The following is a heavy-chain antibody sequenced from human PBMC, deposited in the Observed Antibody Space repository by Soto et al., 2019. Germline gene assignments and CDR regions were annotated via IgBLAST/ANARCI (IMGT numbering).Heavy chain of an antibody. J-gene: IGHJ6*02. CDR1: GYTLTSYA. Sequence: SVKVSCKASGYTLTSYAISWVRQAPGQGLEWMGGIIPIFGTANYAQKFQGRVTITADESTSTAYMELSSLRSEDTAVYYCARHPGGRGYYYGMDVWGQGTTVTASS. D-gene: IGHD2-15*01. CDR2: IIPIFGTA. V-gene: IGHV1-69*13. CDR3: ARHPGGRGYYYGMDV.